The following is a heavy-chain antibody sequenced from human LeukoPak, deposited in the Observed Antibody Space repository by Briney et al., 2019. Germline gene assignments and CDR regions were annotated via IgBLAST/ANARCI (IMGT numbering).Heavy chain of an antibody. D-gene: IGHD1-26*01. CDR3: ARGPAANSGNYYVGDY. CDR1: GFTFSRSW. V-gene: IGHV3-74*01. CDR2: INDDGSTT. J-gene: IGHJ4*02. Sequence: PGGSLRLSCAASGFTFSRSWMHWVRQAPGKGLVWVSRINDDGSTTSYADSVKGRFTISRDNAKKTLFLQMNSLRAEDTGVYYCARGPAANSGNYYVGDYWGLGTLVTVSS.